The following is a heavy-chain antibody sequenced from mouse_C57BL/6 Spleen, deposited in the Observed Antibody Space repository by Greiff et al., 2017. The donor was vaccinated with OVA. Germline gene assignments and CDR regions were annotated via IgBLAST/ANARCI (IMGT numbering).Heavy chain of an antibody. D-gene: IGHD2-10*01. J-gene: IGHJ1*03. CDR2: IRNKANNHAT. V-gene: IGHV6-6*01. CDR1: GFTFSDAW. CDR3: AGGWAYPRYFDV. Sequence: DVMLVESGGGLVQPGGSMKLSCAASGFTFSDAWMDWVRQSPEKGLEWVAEIRNKANNHATYYAESVKGRFTISRADTKSSVYLRMSSLRAEDTGIYYCAGGWAYPRYFDVWGTGTTVTVSS.